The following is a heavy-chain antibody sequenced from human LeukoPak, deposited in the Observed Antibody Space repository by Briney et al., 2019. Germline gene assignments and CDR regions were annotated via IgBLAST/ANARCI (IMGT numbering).Heavy chain of an antibody. Sequence: PGRSLRLSCAASGFTFSSYGMHWVRQAPGKGLEWVAVIKYDGSNKYYADSVKGRFTISRDNSKNTVYLHMNSLRAEDTAVYYCAKAIAAAGAFYYYYTPVGSKGTTLTVP. CDR1: GFTFSSYG. J-gene: IGHJ6*03. D-gene: IGHD6-13*01. V-gene: IGHV3-33*06. CDR2: IKYDGSNK. CDR3: AKAIAAAGAFYYYYTPV.